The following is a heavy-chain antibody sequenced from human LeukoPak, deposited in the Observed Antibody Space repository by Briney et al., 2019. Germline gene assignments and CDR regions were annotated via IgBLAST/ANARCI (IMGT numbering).Heavy chain of an antibody. CDR1: GCSISSRGGG. D-gene: IGHD5-18*01. V-gene: IGHV2-5*02. J-gene: IGHJ3*02. CDR2: ILWEQDK. CDR3: AHSAFGHSYHSGAFDI. Sequence: GSGPTLLNPTQTLTLTCTFSGCSISSRGGGVGWIRDPPGKALQWLSIILWEQDKRYRPSLETRINITKARSKHQVLLAMTNTDPVDRATYYCAHSAFGHSYHSGAFDIWGQGTTVTVSS.